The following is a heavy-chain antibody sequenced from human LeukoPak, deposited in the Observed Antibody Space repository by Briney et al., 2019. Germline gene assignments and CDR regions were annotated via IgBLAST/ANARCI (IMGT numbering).Heavy chain of an antibody. D-gene: IGHD3-22*01. J-gene: IGHJ3*02. CDR1: GYTFTGYY. V-gene: IGHV1-2*02. CDR2: INPNSGGT. CDR3: ARDQTYYYDSSGYPDAFDI. Sequence: ASVKVSCKASGYTFTGYYMHWVRPAPGQGLEWMGWINPNSGGTNYAQKFQGRVTMTRDTSISTAYMELSRLRSDDTAVYYCARDQTYYYDSSGYPDAFDIWGQGTMVTVSS.